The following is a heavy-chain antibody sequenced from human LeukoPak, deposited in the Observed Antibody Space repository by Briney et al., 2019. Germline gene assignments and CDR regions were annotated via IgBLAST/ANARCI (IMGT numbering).Heavy chain of an antibody. J-gene: IGHJ4*02. Sequence: ASVKVSCKVSGYTLTELSMHWVRQAPGKGLEWMGGFDPEDGETIYAQKFQGRVTMTEDTSTDTAYMELSSLRSEDTAVYYCATARRSYSSGWYTRDYWGQGTLVTVSS. CDR2: FDPEDGET. V-gene: IGHV1-24*01. CDR1: GYTLTELS. D-gene: IGHD6-19*01. CDR3: ATARRSYSSGWYTRDY.